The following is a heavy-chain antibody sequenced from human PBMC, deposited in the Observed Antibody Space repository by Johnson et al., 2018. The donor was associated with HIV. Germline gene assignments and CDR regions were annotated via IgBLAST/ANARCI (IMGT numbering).Heavy chain of an antibody. Sequence: VQLVESGGGLVRPGGSLRLSCAASEFSVSGNYMTWVRQAPGKGLEWVSVIHGGGSIYYEDSVKGRFTISRDTAKNTLYLQMNNLRPEDTALYYCARRLWCRNLYDAFDIWGQGTMVTVAS. V-gene: IGHV3-66*02. J-gene: IGHJ3*02. CDR2: IHGGGSI. CDR3: ARRLWCRNLYDAFDI. D-gene: IGHD4/OR15-4a*01. CDR1: EFSVSGNY.